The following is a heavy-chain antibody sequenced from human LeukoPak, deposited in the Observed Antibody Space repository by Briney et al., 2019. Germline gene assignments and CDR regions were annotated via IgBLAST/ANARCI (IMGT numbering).Heavy chain of an antibody. CDR2: IGTNADT. CDR3: AKDSDEYGDSRLDY. V-gene: IGHV3-13*01. Sequence: PGGSLRFSCAAPGFTFSSYDMPWVRQTAGQGLKWFSTIGTNADTYYLASVKGRFTISRENAKNSLYLQMNNLRAEDTAVYYCAKDSDEYGDSRLDYWGQGTLVTVSS. D-gene: IGHD4-17*01. CDR1: GFTFSSYD. J-gene: IGHJ4*02.